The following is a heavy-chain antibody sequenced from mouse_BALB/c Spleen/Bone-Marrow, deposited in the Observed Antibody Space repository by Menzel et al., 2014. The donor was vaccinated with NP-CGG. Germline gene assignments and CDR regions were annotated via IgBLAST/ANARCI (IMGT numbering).Heavy chain of an antibody. Sequence: DVQLVESGPGLVKPSQSLSLTCTVTGYSITSDYAWNWIRQFPGNKLEWMGYISYSGSTSYNPSLKSRISITRDTSKNQFFLQLNSVTTEGTATYYCARKALYYAMDYWGQGTSVTVSS. V-gene: IGHV3-2*02. CDR2: ISYSGST. CDR1: GYSITSDYA. CDR3: ARKALYYAMDY. J-gene: IGHJ4*01.